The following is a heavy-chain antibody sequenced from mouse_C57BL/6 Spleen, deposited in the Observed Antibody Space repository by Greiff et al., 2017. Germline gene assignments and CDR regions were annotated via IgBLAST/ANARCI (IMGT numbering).Heavy chain of an antibody. CDR2: IYPGDGDT. D-gene: IGHD2-12*01. CDR1: GYAFSSSW. V-gene: IGHV1-82*01. CDR3: ARESYDFGY. Sequence: QVQLKESGPELVKPGASVKISCKASGYAFSSSWMNWVKQRPGKGLEWIGRIYPGDGDTNYNGKFKGKATLTADKSSSTAYMQLSSLTSEDSAVYFCARESYDFGYWGQGTTLTVSS. J-gene: IGHJ2*01.